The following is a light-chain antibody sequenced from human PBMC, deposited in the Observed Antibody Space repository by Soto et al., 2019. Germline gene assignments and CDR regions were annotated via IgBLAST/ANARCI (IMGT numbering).Light chain of an antibody. CDR1: QSLLHSNGYNY. J-gene: IGKJ4*01. V-gene: IGKV2-28*01. CDR3: MQSLQAPQLT. Sequence: DIVMIQSPLALPVTPGEPASISCRSSQSLLHSNGYNYLDWYLQQPGQSPQLLIFLGSNRASGVPDRFSGSGSGTDFTLKISRVEAVDVGIYYCMQSLQAPQLTFGGGTRVEIK. CDR2: LGS.